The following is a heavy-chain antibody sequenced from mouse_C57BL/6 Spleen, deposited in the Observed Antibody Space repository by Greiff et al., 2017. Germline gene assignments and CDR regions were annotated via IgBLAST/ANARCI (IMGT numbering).Heavy chain of an antibody. CDR1: GYTFTSYW. CDR3: ARKVGYDYDEAWFAY. V-gene: IGHV1-69*01. CDR2: IDPSDSYT. Sequence: QVQLQQPGAELVMPGASVKLSCKASGYTFTSYWMHWVKQRPGQGLEWIGEIDPSDSYTNYNQKFKGKSTLTVDKSSSTAYMQLSSLTSVDSAVYYCARKVGYDYDEAWFAYWGQGTLLTVSA. D-gene: IGHD2-4*01. J-gene: IGHJ3*01.